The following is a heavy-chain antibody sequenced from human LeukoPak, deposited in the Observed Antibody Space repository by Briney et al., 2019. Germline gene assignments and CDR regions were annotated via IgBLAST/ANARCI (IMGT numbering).Heavy chain of an antibody. CDR2: LSYTGKT. Sequence: SETLSLTCVVSGASVSSSHWNWIRQLPGKGLEWIGCLSYTGKTDYNPSLTSRVTMSLDTSKNQVSLKLRSLTAADTAIYYCSEGYFEPFDHWGQGTLDTVSS. CDR1: GASVSSSH. CDR3: SEGYFEPFDH. V-gene: IGHV4-59*02. J-gene: IGHJ4*02. D-gene: IGHD2/OR15-2a*01.